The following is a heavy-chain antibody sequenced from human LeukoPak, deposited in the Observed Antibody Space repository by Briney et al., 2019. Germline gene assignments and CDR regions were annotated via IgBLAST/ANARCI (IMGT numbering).Heavy chain of an antibody. CDR3: ARDPGRRMATTPAFDI. Sequence: GGSLRLSCAASGFTFSRYAMHWVRQAPGKGLEWVAVISYDGSNKYYADSVKGRFTISRDNSKNTLYLQMNSLRAEDTAVYCCARDPGRRMATTPAFDIRGQGTMVTVSS. CDR1: GFTFSRYA. CDR2: ISYDGSNK. V-gene: IGHV3-30*04. D-gene: IGHD5-24*01. J-gene: IGHJ3*02.